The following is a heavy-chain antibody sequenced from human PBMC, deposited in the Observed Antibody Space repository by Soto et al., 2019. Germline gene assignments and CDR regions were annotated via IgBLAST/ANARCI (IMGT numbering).Heavy chain of an antibody. V-gene: IGHV4-39*01. CDR3: ARAPNRGSGWYTFDY. Sequence: QLQLQESGPGLVKPSETLSLTCTVSGGSISSSSYYWGWIRQPPGKGLEWIGSIYYSGSTYSNPSLKSRVTISVDTSKNQFSLKLSSVTAADTAVDYCARAPNRGSGWYTFDYWGQGTLVTVSS. CDR2: IYYSGST. D-gene: IGHD6-19*01. J-gene: IGHJ4*02. CDR1: GGSISSSSYY.